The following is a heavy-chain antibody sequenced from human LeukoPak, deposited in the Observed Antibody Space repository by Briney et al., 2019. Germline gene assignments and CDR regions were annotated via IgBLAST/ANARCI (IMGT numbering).Heavy chain of an antibody. Sequence: TGGSLRLSCAASGFTFSSYAMSWVRQAPGKGLEWVSSDSVKGRFTISRDNSKSTLYLQMNSLRAEDTAVYYCARTIAQYSNSWLYFYYGLDVWGQGTTVTVSS. J-gene: IGHJ6*02. CDR3: ARTIAQYSNSWLYFYYGLDV. CDR1: GFTFSSYA. V-gene: IGHV3-23*01. D-gene: IGHD6-13*01.